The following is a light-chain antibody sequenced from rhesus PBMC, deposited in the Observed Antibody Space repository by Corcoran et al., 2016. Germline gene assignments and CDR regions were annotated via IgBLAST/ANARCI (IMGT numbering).Light chain of an antibody. CDR3: QHNYDTPFI. CDR1: ENVNYY. J-gene: IGKJ3*01. Sequence: DIHMTQSPSSLSTSVGDRVTITCRASENVNYYLHWYQQKPGKAPKLLFYKASTLQRGVPSRFSGSGSGTDYTFTISSLQSEDGATDYCQHNYDTPFIFGPGTKLDIK. CDR2: KAS. V-gene: IGKV1-74*01.